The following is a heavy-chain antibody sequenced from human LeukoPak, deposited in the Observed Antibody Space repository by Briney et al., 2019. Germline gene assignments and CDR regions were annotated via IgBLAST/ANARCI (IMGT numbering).Heavy chain of an antibody. J-gene: IGHJ3*02. CDR1: GFTFSSYG. CDR3: ARDDYGDSGAFDI. V-gene: IGHV3-33*01. Sequence: PGESLKISCAASGFTFSSYGMHWVRQAPGKGLEWVAVIWYDGSNKYYADSVKGRFTISRDNSKNTLYLQMNSLRAEDTAVYYCARDDYGDSGAFDIWGQGTMVTVSS. D-gene: IGHD4-17*01. CDR2: IWYDGSNK.